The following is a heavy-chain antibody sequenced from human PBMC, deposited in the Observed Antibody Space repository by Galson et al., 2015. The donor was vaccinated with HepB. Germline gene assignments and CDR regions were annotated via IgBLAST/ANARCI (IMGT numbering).Heavy chain of an antibody. CDR3: ARDGGIRFLEWSPIDY. D-gene: IGHD3-3*01. Sequence: SLRLSCAASGFTFSSYAMHWVRQAPGKGLEWVAVISYDGSNKYYADSVKGRFTISRDNSKNTLYLQMNSLRAEDTAVYYCARDGGIRFLEWSPIDYWGQGTLVTVSS. J-gene: IGHJ4*02. V-gene: IGHV3-30-3*01. CDR2: ISYDGSNK. CDR1: GFTFSSYA.